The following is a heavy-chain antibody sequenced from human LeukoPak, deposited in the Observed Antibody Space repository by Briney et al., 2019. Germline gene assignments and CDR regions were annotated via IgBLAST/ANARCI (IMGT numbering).Heavy chain of an antibody. CDR1: GGSVSSGNYY. V-gene: IGHV4-61*01. CDR3: ARDKVVPAANPARWFDP. D-gene: IGHD2-2*01. Sequence: SSETLSLTCTVSGGSVSSGNYYWTWIRQPPGKGLEWIGYNSYSGSANYNPSLKSRVTISVDKSKNQFSLKLSSVTAADTAVYYCARDKVVPAANPARWFDPWGQGTLVTVSS. J-gene: IGHJ5*02. CDR2: NSYSGSA.